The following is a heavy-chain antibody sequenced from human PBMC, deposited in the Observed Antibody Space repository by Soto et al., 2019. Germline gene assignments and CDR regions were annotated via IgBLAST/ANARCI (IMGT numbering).Heavy chain of an antibody. CDR3: ARDYGGSSGWFDP. J-gene: IGHJ5*02. D-gene: IGHD2-15*01. V-gene: IGHV1-8*01. CDR2: MNPNSGNT. CDR1: GYTFTSYD. Sequence: QVQLVQSGAEVKKPGASVKVSCKASGYTFTSYDINWVRQATGQGLEWLGWMNPNSGNTGYAQRFQGRVTMTRNPSISTAYMELSSLTYGDTAVYYCARDYGGSSGWFDPWGLGTLVTVTS.